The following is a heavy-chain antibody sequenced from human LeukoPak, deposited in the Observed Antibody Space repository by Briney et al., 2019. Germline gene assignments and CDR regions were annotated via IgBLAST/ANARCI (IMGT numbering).Heavy chain of an antibody. V-gene: IGHV1-24*01. CDR1: GYTLTELS. CDR2: FDPEDGET. D-gene: IGHD3-10*01. Sequence: ASVKVSCKVSGYTLTELSMHWVRQAPGKGLEWMGGFDPEDGETIYAQKFQGRVIMTEDTSTDTAYMELSSLRSEDTAVYYCATETPSLERLRDYYGWGAFDIWGQGTMVTVSS. J-gene: IGHJ3*02. CDR3: ATETPSLERLRDYYGWGAFDI.